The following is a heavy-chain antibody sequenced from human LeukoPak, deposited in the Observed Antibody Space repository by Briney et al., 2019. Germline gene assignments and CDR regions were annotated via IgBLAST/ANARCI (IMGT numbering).Heavy chain of an antibody. V-gene: IGHV4-39*01. Sequence: SETLSLTCTVSGGSISSSSYYWGWIRQPPGKGLEWIGSIYYSGSTYYNPSLKRRVTISVDTSKNQFSLKLSSVTAADTAVYYCARHGDCSGGSCYSGYYYDSSGYSHFDYWGQGTLVTVSS. CDR2: IYYSGST. J-gene: IGHJ4*02. CDR1: GGSISSSSYY. D-gene: IGHD2-15*01. CDR3: ARHGDCSGGSCYSGYYYDSSGYSHFDY.